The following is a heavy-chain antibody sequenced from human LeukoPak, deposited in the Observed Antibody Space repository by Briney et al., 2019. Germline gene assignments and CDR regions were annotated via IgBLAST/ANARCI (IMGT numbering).Heavy chain of an antibody. CDR1: GFTFSSYG. D-gene: IGHD3-10*01. Sequence: GGSLRLSCAASGFTFSSYGMHWVRQAPGKGLEWVSAIGGRDGSTYYADSVKGRFTISRDNSKNTLYVQMNSLRAEDTAVYYCAKGHYYGSGSLDYWGQGTLVTVSS. V-gene: IGHV3-23*01. CDR3: AKGHYYGSGSLDY. CDR2: IGGRDGST. J-gene: IGHJ4*02.